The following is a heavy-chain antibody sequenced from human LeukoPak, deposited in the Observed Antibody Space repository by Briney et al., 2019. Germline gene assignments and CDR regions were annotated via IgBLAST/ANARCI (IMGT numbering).Heavy chain of an antibody. V-gene: IGHV4-34*01. J-gene: IGHJ3*02. Sequence: SETLSLTCAVYGGSFSGYYWSWIRQPPGKGLEWIGEINHSGSTNYNPSLKSRVTISVDTSKNQFSLKLSSVTAADTAVYYCARHDSAGAFDIWGQGTMIPVSS. D-gene: IGHD1-1*01. CDR3: ARHDSAGAFDI. CDR2: INHSGST. CDR1: GGSFSGYY.